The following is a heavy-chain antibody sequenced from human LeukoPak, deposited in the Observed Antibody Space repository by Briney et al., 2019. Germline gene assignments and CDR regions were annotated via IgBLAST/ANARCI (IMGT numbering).Heavy chain of an antibody. Sequence: GGSLRLSCAASGFTFSSYWMHWVRHRPGKGLVWVSRIHLDGRTTNYADSVKGRFTISRDNAKNTLSLEMNSLRPEDTAVYYCARGGSPSDYWGQGTLVSISS. CDR3: ARGGSPSDY. V-gene: IGHV3-74*01. CDR2: IHLDGRTT. J-gene: IGHJ4*02. D-gene: IGHD3-16*01. CDR1: GFTFSSYW.